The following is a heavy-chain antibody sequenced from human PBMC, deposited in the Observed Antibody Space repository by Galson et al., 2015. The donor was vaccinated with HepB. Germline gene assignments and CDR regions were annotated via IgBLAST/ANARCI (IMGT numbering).Heavy chain of an antibody. CDR3: AKRISITFFGPGKNYMDV. Sequence: SLRLSCAASGFTFSSHAMSWVRQAPGKGLEWVSGISCSGDTKYYAGSVEGRFTISRDNSKNTLYMQINSLTAEDTAVYYCAKRISITFFGPGKNYMDVWGKGTTVTVSS. J-gene: IGHJ6*03. CDR1: GFTFSSHA. CDR2: ISCSGDTK. V-gene: IGHV3-23*01. D-gene: IGHD3-3*01.